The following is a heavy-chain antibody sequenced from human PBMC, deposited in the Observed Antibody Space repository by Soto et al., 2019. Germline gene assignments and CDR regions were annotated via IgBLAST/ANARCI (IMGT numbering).Heavy chain of an antibody. J-gene: IGHJ4*01. CDR2: ISGSDGRT. CDR3: AKAPQTYDMPYYFEY. CDR1: GFTFSTCD. Sequence: WGFLKICCAASGFTFSTCDMNWVRQAPGKRLEWVSGISGSDGRTYYADSVKGRFTISRDNSRDTLYLQMNSLRAEDTAVYYCAKAPQTYDMPYYFEYWGQGVLVTVSS. D-gene: IGHD3-9*01. V-gene: IGHV3-23*01.